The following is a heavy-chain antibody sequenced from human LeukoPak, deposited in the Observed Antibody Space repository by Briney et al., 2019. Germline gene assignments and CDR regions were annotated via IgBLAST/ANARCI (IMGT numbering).Heavy chain of an antibody. Sequence: ASVKVSCKASGYTFTNYGIGWVRQAPGQGLEWMGWISCHNGNTNYVQKLQDRVTMTTDTSTTTAYMELKSLRSDDTAVYYCARTPFLYCSGGICYSEYWGQGTLVTVSS. V-gene: IGHV1-18*01. J-gene: IGHJ4*02. CDR1: GYTFTNYG. CDR3: ARTPFLYCSGGICYSEY. D-gene: IGHD2-15*01. CDR2: ISCHNGNT.